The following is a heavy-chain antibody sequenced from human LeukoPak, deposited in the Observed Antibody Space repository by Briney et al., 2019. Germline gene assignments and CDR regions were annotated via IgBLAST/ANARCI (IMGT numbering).Heavy chain of an antibody. V-gene: IGHV4-4*07. Sequence: SETLSLTCTVSGGSISNYFWSWLRQPAGKELECIGRIYTNENTNYNPSLKSRVTMSVDTSENQFSLRLNSVAAADTAVYYCARERTRSGTPFYFDYWSQGTLVTVSS. J-gene: IGHJ4*02. D-gene: IGHD3-10*01. CDR3: ARERTRSGTPFYFDY. CDR2: IYTNENT. CDR1: GGSISNYF.